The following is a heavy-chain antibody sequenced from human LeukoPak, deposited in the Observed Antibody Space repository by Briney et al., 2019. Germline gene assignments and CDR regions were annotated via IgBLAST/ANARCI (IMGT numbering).Heavy chain of an antibody. CDR3: AKGDSSSWYQSRYYYYGMDV. D-gene: IGHD6-13*01. CDR1: GFTFSSYW. V-gene: IGHV3-74*03. CDR2: ISTDGTYT. Sequence: GGSLRLSCAASGFTFSSYWMHWVRQAPGKGLVWVSRISTDGTYTEYADSVKGRFTISRDNAKDTLYLQVNSLRAEDTAVYYCAKGDSSSWYQSRYYYYGMDVWGQGTTVTVSS. J-gene: IGHJ6*02.